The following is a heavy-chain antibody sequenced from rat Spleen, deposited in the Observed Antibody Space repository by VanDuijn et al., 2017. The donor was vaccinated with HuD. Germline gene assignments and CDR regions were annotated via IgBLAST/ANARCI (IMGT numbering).Heavy chain of an antibody. D-gene: IGHD4-3*01. CDR2: IWSGGST. CDR1: GFSLTSNS. CDR3: TSSGYYFDY. V-gene: IGHV2-1*01. Sequence: QVQLKESGPGLVQPSQTLSLTCTVSGFSLTSNSVSWVRQPSGKGLEWMGAIWSGGSTAYNSALKSQLSITRDTSKSQVFFKMNSLQTEDTAIYCCTSSGYYFDYWGQGVMVTVSS. J-gene: IGHJ2*01.